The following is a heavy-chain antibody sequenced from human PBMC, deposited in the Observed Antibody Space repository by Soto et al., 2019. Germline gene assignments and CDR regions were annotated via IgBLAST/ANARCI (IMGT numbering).Heavy chain of an antibody. Sequence: EVQLVESGGGLVQPGVSLRLSCAASGFTFSTYGLNWVRQAPGKGLEWVSDISSSRVTINYADSVKGRFTISRDNAKNSLNLQMNSLIDEETPGYYGARDRLGYSGSGCYSGYYGMDVWGQGTPVTVSS. CDR2: ISSSRVTI. CDR1: GFTFSTYG. J-gene: IGHJ6*02. CDR3: ARDRLGYSGSGCYSGYYGMDV. V-gene: IGHV3-48*02. D-gene: IGHD2-15*01.